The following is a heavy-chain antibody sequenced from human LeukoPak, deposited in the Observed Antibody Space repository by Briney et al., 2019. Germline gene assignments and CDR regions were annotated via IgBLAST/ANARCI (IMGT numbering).Heavy chain of an antibody. CDR2: IWYDGSNK. Sequence: QTGGSLRLSCAASGFTFSSYGMHWVRQAPGKGLEWVAVIWYDGSNKYYADPVKGRFTISRDNSKNTLYLQMNSLRAEDTAVYYCAKVGAVAIDAFDIWGQGTMVTVSS. V-gene: IGHV3-33*06. CDR3: AKVGAVAIDAFDI. CDR1: GFTFSSYG. J-gene: IGHJ3*02. D-gene: IGHD6-19*01.